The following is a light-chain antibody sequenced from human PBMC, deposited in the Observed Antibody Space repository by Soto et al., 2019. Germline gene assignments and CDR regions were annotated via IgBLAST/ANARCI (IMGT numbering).Light chain of an antibody. CDR2: FGS. Sequence: DIVMTQSPLSLPVTPGEPASISCRSSASLLHSNGYNCLDWYVQKPGQSPQLLIYFGSYRASGVPDRFSGSGSGTDFTLKINRVEAEDVGVYYCMQALQTPLTFGGGTKVEIK. CDR3: MQALQTPLT. J-gene: IGKJ4*01. V-gene: IGKV2-28*01. CDR1: ASLLHSNGYNC.